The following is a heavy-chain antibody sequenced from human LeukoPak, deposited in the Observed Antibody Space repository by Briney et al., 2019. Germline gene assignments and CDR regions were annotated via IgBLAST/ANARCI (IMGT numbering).Heavy chain of an antibody. J-gene: IGHJ4*02. CDR3: ARDLLLWFGEFQFEDY. Sequence: SETLSLTCTVSGGSISSSSYYWGWIRQPPGKGLEWIGSIYYSGSTYYNPSLKSRVTIPVDTSKNQFSLKLSSVTAADTAVYYCARDLLLWFGEFQFEDYWGQGTLVTVSS. CDR1: GGSISSSSYY. CDR2: IYYSGST. D-gene: IGHD3-10*01. V-gene: IGHV4-39*07.